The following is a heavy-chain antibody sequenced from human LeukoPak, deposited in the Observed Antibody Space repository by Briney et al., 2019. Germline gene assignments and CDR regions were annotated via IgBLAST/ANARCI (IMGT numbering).Heavy chain of an antibody. V-gene: IGHV3-21*01. Sequence: PGGSLRLSCAASGFTFSTYNMNWVRQAPGKGLEWVSYISSGSINIYYADSVKGRFTISRDNAKNSLYLQMNSLRAEDTAVYYCVREIIIRDSTGYPMDVWGKGTTVTVSS. CDR2: ISSGSINI. J-gene: IGHJ6*04. CDR1: GFTFSTYN. CDR3: VREIIIRDSTGYPMDV. D-gene: IGHD3-22*01.